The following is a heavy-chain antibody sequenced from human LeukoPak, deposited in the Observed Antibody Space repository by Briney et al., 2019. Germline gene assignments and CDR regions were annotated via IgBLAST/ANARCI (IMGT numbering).Heavy chain of an antibody. CDR3: ARVKTYYDILTGYYIRGTFDY. V-gene: IGHV1-18*01. D-gene: IGHD3-9*01. Sequence: ASVTVSCKASGYTFTSYGISWVRQAPGQGLEWMGWISAYNGNTNYAQKLQGRVTMTTDTSTSTAYMELRSLRSDDTAVYYCARVKTYYDILTGYYIRGTFDYWGQGTLVTVSS. CDR1: GYTFTSYG. J-gene: IGHJ4*02. CDR2: ISAYNGNT.